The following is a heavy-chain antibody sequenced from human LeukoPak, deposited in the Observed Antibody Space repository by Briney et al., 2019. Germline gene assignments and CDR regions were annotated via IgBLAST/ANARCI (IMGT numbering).Heavy chain of an antibody. D-gene: IGHD6-19*01. CDR1: GFTFSSHW. Sequence: GGSLRLSCAASGFTFSSHWMHWVRQAPGKGLVWVSRINGDGSNTTYADSVKGRFTISRDNAKNTLYLQMNSLRAEDTAVYHCARSKGWYSTDAFDIWGRGTMVTVSS. J-gene: IGHJ3*02. CDR3: ARSKGWYSTDAFDI. CDR2: INGDGSNT. V-gene: IGHV3-74*03.